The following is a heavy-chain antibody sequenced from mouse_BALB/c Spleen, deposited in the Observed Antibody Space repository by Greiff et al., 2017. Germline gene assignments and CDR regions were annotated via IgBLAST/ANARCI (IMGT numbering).Heavy chain of an antibody. Sequence: DVKLVESGGGLVKPGGSLKLSCAASGFTFSSYTMSWVRQTPEKRLEWVATISSGGSYTYYPDSVKGRFTISRDNARNILYLQMSSLRSEDTAMYYCAREDYGYDWYFDVWGAGTTVTVSS. CDR3: AREDYGYDWYFDV. V-gene: IGHV5-6-4*01. D-gene: IGHD1-2*01. CDR1: GFTFSSYT. J-gene: IGHJ1*01. CDR2: ISSGGSYT.